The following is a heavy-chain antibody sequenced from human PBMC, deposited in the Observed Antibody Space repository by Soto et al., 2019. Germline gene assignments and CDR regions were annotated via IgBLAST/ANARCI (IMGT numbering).Heavy chain of an antibody. Sequence: EVQLVQSGAEVKKPGESLKISCKGSGYSFLSYWIGWVRQMPGKGLEWMGIIYPGDSDTRYSPSFQGQVTISADKSIGTAYLQWSSLKASDTAYYYCARLPYCGGNCWGLAWYFDLWGRGALVTVSS. J-gene: IGHJ2*01. D-gene: IGHD2-21*02. CDR3: ARLPYCGGNCWGLAWYFDL. CDR2: IYPGDSDT. V-gene: IGHV5-51*01. CDR1: GYSFLSYW.